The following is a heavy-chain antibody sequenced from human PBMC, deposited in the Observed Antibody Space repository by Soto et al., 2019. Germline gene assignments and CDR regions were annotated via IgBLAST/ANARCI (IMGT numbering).Heavy chain of an antibody. V-gene: IGHV1-8*01. J-gene: IGHJ6*03. D-gene: IGHD2-2*01. CDR1: GYTFTSYD. CDR2: MNPNSGNT. CDR3: AREGLTRVVPAASMFKYYYYMDV. Sequence: QVQLVQSGAEVKKPGASVKVSCKASGYTFTSYDINWVRQATGQGLAWMGWMNPNSGNTGYAQKCKGRVTMTRNTSISTAYMELSSLRSEDTAVYYCAREGLTRVVPAASMFKYYYYMDVWGKGTTVTVSS.